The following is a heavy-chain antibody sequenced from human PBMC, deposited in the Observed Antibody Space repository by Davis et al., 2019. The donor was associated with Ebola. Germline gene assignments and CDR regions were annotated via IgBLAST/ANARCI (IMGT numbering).Heavy chain of an antibody. V-gene: IGHV1-2*02. Sequence: ASVKVSCKASGYTFTSYDINWVRQAPGQGLEWMGWINPNSGGTMYAQKFKGRVTMTRDTSISTAYMDLSRLRSDDTAVYYCGRRGWDGIDIWGRGTMVTVSS. J-gene: IGHJ3*02. CDR2: INPNSGGT. CDR1: GYTFTSYD. CDR3: GRRGWDGIDI. D-gene: IGHD1-26*01.